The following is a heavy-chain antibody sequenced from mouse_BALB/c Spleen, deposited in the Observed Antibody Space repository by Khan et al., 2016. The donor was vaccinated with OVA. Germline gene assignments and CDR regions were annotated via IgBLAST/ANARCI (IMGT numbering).Heavy chain of an antibody. CDR1: GFSLTNYG. D-gene: IGHD2-10*01. Sequence: QVQLKESGPGLVAPSQSLSITCTISGFSLTNYGVHWVRQPPGKGLEWLVVIWTDGSTTYNSSLNSRLTVRKDNYKSQVFLKMNSLQTDDTAMYFCARQPYYHYNSMDYWGQGTSVTVSS. J-gene: IGHJ4*01. CDR3: ARQPYYHYNSMDY. V-gene: IGHV2-6-1*01. CDR2: IWTDGST.